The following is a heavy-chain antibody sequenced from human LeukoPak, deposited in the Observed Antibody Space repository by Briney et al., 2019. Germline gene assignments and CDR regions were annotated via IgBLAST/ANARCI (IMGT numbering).Heavy chain of an antibody. V-gene: IGHV4-34*01. CDR2: INHSGST. CDR3: ARVLGSQGDILTGRESNWFDP. CDR1: GFTFSSYA. D-gene: IGHD3-9*01. Sequence: GSLRLSCAASGFTFSSYAMSWIRQPPGKGLEWIGEINHSGSTNYNPSLKSRVTISVDTSKNQFSLKLSSVTAADTAVYYCARVLGSQGDILTGRESNWFDPWGQGTLVTVSS. J-gene: IGHJ5*02.